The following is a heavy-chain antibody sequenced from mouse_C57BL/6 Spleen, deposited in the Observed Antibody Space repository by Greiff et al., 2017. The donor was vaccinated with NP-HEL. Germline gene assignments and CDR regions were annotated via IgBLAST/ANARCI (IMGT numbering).Heavy chain of an antibody. Sequence: DVKLVESGGGLVKPGGSLKLSCAASGFTFSDYGMHWVRQAPEKGLEWVAYISSGSSTIYYADTVKGRFTISRDNAKNSLFLQMTSLRSEDTAMYYCATDGYYPYYYAMDYWGQGTSVTVSS. CDR1: GFTFSDYG. CDR2: ISSGSSTI. J-gene: IGHJ4*01. D-gene: IGHD2-3*01. V-gene: IGHV5-17*01. CDR3: ATDGYYPYYYAMDY.